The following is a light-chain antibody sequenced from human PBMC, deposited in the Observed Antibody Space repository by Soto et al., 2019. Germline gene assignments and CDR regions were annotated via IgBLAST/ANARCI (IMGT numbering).Light chain of an antibody. Sequence: ESVLTQSPGTLSLSPGERATLACRASQSVSSNYLAWYQQKSGQAPRLLIYGASSRATGIPARFSGSGSWTGFTLTITNLEPEDFAVYYCQQYGNSPYAFGQGTELEI. CDR2: GAS. CDR1: QSVSSNY. CDR3: QQYGNSPYA. V-gene: IGKV3-20*01. J-gene: IGKJ2*01.